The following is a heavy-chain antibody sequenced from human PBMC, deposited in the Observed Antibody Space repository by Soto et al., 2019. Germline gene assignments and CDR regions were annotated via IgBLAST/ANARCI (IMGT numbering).Heavy chain of an antibody. CDR3: VKDAFSGLSSAEFNGDY. V-gene: IGHV3-9*01. CDR2: ISWNSGRV. CDR1: GFIFDDYA. J-gene: IGHJ4*02. Sequence: EMQLAESGGGLVQPGRSLRLSCAASGFIFDDYAMHWVRQSPGKGLEWVSGISWNSGRVGYAASVKGRFTISRDNSKNSLFLQMISLRGEDTAFYHCVKDAFSGLSSAEFNGDYWGQGTLVTVSS. D-gene: IGHD3-3*02.